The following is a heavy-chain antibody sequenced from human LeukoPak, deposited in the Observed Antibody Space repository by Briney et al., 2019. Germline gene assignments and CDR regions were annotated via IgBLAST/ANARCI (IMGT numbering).Heavy chain of an antibody. CDR1: GGSISSSNW. CDR2: IYHSGST. D-gene: IGHD3-22*01. V-gene: IGHV4-4*02. J-gene: IGHJ3*02. Sequence: SETLSLTCAVSGGSISSSNWWSWVRQPPGKGLEWIGEIYHSGSTNYNPSLKSRVTISVDKSKNQFSLKLSSVTAADTAVYYCARRITMIVVVTWRDAFDIWGQGTMVTVSS. CDR3: ARRITMIVVVTWRDAFDI.